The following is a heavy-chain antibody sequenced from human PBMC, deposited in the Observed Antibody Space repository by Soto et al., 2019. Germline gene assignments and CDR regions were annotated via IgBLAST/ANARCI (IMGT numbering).Heavy chain of an antibody. J-gene: IGHJ4*02. Sequence: PGGSLRLSCAASGFTFTRYSMNWVRQAPGKGLEWVSSISSTTNYIYYADSVKGRFTISRDNSKNTLYLQMNSLRAEDTAVYYCARECCSSTSCYIDFDYWGQGTLVTVSS. CDR3: ARECCSSTSCYIDFDY. D-gene: IGHD2-2*02. V-gene: IGHV3-21*01. CDR1: GFTFTRYS. CDR2: ISSTTNYI.